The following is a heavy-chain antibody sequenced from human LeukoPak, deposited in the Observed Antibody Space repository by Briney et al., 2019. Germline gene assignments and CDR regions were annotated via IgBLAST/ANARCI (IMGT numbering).Heavy chain of an antibody. CDR1: GFTFSRCG. CDR3: ARGPSGYHNT. J-gene: IGHJ4*02. D-gene: IGHD5-12*01. CDR2: ISYDASNK. Sequence: GGSLRLSCAASGFTFSRCGMHWVRQTPGKGLEWVAVISYDASNKYYADSVKGRFTISRDNSKNTLYLQMNSLRAEDTAVYYCARGPSGYHNTGGQGTLVTVSS. V-gene: IGHV3-30*03.